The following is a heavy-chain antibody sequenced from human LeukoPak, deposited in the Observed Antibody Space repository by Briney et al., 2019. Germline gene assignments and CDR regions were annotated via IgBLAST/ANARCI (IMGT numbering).Heavy chain of an antibody. V-gene: IGHV1-24*01. Sequence: ASVKVSCKASGYTFTGYYMHWVRQAPGKGLEWMGRFDPEDGETIYAQKFQGRVTITADKSTSTAYMELSSLRSEDTAVYYCARDNSLQDMAWWFDPWGQGTLVIVSS. CDR3: ARDNSLQDMAWWFDP. CDR2: FDPEDGET. D-gene: IGHD5-24*01. CDR1: GYTFTGYY. J-gene: IGHJ5*02.